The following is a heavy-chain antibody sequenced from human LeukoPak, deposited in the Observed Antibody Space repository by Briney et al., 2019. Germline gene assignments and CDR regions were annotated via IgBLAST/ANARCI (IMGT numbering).Heavy chain of an antibody. CDR3: ARAPGIAAAQAGAFDI. CDR2: IYHSGST. CDR1: GGSISSYY. V-gene: IGHV4-38-2*02. Sequence: SETLSLTCTVSGGSISSYYWSWIRQPPGKGLEWIGSIYHSGSTYYNPSLKSRVTISVDTSKNQFSLKLSSVTAADTAVYYCARAPGIAAAQAGAFDIWGQGTMVTVSS. J-gene: IGHJ3*02. D-gene: IGHD6-13*01.